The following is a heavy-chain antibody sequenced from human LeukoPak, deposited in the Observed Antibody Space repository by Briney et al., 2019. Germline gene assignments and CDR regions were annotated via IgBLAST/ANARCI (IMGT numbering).Heavy chain of an antibody. Sequence: SETLSLTCAVYGGSFSGYYWSWIRQPPGKGLEWIGEINHSGSTNYNPSLKSRVTISVDTSKNQFSLKLSSVTAADTAVYYCARDDRGLGSGLPHDYWGQGTLVTVSS. CDR3: ARDDRGLGSGLPHDY. V-gene: IGHV4-34*01. J-gene: IGHJ4*02. CDR1: GGSFSGYY. CDR2: INHSGST. D-gene: IGHD3-10*01.